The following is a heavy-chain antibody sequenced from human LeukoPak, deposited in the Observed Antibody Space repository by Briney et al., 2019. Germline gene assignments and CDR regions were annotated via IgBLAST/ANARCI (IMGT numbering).Heavy chain of an antibody. CDR2: ITSSSTST. CDR1: GFTFNNYA. J-gene: IGHJ4*02. CDR3: ARDHDFWSGYPVPGFDH. Sequence: GGSLRLSCVASGFTFNNYAMNWVRQAPGKGLEWVSYITSSSTSTYYGDSVKGRFTISRDNAKNSLYLQMNSLRAEGTAIYYCARDHDFWSGYPVPGFDHWGQGILVTVSS. D-gene: IGHD3-3*01. V-gene: IGHV3-48*01.